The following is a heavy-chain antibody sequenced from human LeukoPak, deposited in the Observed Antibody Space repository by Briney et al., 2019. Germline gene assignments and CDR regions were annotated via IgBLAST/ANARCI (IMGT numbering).Heavy chain of an antibody. D-gene: IGHD6-13*01. CDR3: VKNSGWYRLDC. V-gene: IGHV3-7*03. J-gene: IGHJ4*02. CDR2: IKEDGSEK. CDR1: GLTFSNYW. Sequence: GGSLGLSCAASGLTFSNYWMTWVRQAPGKGLEWVADIKEDGSEKYYVDSVKGRFTISRDNAKNSLFLQMDSLRSEDTAVYYCVKNSGWYRLDCWGQGTLVTVSS.